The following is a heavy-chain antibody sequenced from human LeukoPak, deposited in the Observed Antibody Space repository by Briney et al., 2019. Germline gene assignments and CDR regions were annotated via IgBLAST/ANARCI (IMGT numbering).Heavy chain of an antibody. V-gene: IGHV4-4*07. CDR1: GGSISSYY. CDR2: IYTSGST. Sequence: SETLSLTCTVSGGSISSYYWSWIRQPAGKGLEWIGRIYTSGSTNYNPSLKSRVTMSVDTSKNQFSLKLSSVTAADTAVYYCARVVAPRSGYYLDAFDIWGQGTMVTVSS. D-gene: IGHD3-22*01. J-gene: IGHJ3*02. CDR3: ARVVAPRSGYYLDAFDI.